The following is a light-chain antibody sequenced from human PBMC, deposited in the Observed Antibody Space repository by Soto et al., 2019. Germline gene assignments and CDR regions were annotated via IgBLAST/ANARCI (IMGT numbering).Light chain of an antibody. CDR1: SSDVGGYDY. Sequence: QSVLTQPASVSASPGQSITISCTGTSSDVGGYDYVSWYQQHPGKAPRLMIYEVTNRPSGVSYRFSGSKSGNTASLTISGLQAEDEADYHCSSYTSSSTLVFGGGTKLTVL. V-gene: IGLV2-14*03. J-gene: IGLJ2*01. CDR3: SSYTSSSTLV. CDR2: EVT.